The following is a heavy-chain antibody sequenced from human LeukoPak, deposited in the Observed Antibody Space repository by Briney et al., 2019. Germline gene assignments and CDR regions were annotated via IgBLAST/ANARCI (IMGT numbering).Heavy chain of an antibody. CDR3: ARQVATIIYYGMDV. D-gene: IGHD5-12*01. V-gene: IGHV4-39*01. CDR1: GGSISSSSYY. Sequence: NPSETLSLTCTVSGGSISSSSYYWGWIRQPPGKGLEGIGSIYYSGSTYYNPSLKSRVTISVDTSKNQFSLKLSSVTAADTAVYYCARQVATIIYYGMDVWGQGTTVTVSS. J-gene: IGHJ6*02. CDR2: IYYSGST.